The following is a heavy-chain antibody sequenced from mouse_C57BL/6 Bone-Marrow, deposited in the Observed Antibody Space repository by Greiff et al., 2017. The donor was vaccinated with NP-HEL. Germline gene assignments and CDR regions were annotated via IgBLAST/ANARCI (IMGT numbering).Heavy chain of an antibody. J-gene: IGHJ2*01. CDR2: ISSGGSYT. Sequence: EVKLVESGGGLVKPGGSLKLSCAASGFTFSSYGMSWVRQTPDKRLEWVATISSGGSYTYYPDSVKGRFTISRDNAKNTLYLQMSSLKSEDTAMYYCARHYYSNYFDYWGQGTTLTVSS. D-gene: IGHD2-5*01. V-gene: IGHV5-6*03. CDR1: GFTFSSYG. CDR3: ARHYYSNYFDY.